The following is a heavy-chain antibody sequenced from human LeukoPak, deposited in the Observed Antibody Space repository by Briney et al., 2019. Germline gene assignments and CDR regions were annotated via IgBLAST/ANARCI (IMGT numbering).Heavy chain of an antibody. J-gene: IGHJ6*02. Sequence: GRSLRLSCAASGFTFSSYGMHWVRQAPGKGLEWVAVIWYDGSNKYYADSVKGRFTISRDNSKNTLYLQMNSLRAEDTAVYYCARTRYYDFWSGPSTLPNYYYYGMDVWGQGTTVTVSS. CDR1: GFTFSSYG. V-gene: IGHV3-33*01. D-gene: IGHD3-3*01. CDR3: ARTRYYDFWSGPSTLPNYYYYGMDV. CDR2: IWYDGSNK.